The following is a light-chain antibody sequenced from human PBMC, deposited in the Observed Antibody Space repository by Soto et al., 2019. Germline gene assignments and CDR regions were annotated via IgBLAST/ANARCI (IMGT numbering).Light chain of an antibody. Sequence: DIVLTQSPATPSLSPLQRHTLSCKASQPVSTSVAWYQQKPGHAPRLLMYDSSNRATGIPDRFSASGAGTDFTLNINSLEPEDFGVYYCQQRSHWPTLTFGGGTKVDI. V-gene: IGKV3-11*01. CDR2: DSS. CDR1: QPVSTS. J-gene: IGKJ4*01. CDR3: QQRSHWPTLT.